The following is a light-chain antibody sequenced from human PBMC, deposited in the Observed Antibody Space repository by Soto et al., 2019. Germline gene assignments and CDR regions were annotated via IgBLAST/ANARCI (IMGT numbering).Light chain of an antibody. J-gene: IGLJ3*02. CDR2: DNS. CDR3: QSYDSSLSGSRV. V-gene: IGLV1-40*01. CDR1: SYNIGAGYD. Sequence: QSALTQPPSVSGAPGQRVTISCTGSSYNIGAGYDVHWYQQLPGTAPKLLIYDNSNRPSGVPDRFSGSKSGTSASLAITGLQAEDEADYYCQSYDSSLSGSRVFGGGTKLTVL.